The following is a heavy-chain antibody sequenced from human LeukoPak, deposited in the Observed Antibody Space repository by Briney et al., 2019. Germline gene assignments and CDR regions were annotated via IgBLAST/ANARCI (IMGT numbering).Heavy chain of an antibody. CDR3: ARGVPAAGQGY. CDR2: INHSGST. V-gene: IGHV4-34*01. CDR1: GGSFSGYY. J-gene: IGHJ4*02. D-gene: IGHD6-13*01. Sequence: SETLSLTCAVYGGSFSGYYWSWIRQPPGKGLEWIGEINHSGSTNYNPSLKSRVTISVDTSKNQFSLKLSSVTAADTAVYYCARGVPAAGQGYWGQGTLVTVSS.